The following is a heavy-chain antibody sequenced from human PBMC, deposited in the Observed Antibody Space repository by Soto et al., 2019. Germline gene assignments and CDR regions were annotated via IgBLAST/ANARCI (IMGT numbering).Heavy chain of an antibody. J-gene: IGHJ6*02. D-gene: IGHD3-3*01. CDR1: GGSISSGDYY. Sequence: SETLSLTCTVSGGSISSGDYYWSWIRQPPGKGLEWIGYIYYSGSTYYNPSLKSRVTISVDTSKNQFSLKLSSVTAADTAVYYCASNFGVVIWDGYYYGMDVWGQGTTVTVSS. CDR2: IYYSGST. V-gene: IGHV4-30-4*01. CDR3: ASNFGVVIWDGYYYGMDV.